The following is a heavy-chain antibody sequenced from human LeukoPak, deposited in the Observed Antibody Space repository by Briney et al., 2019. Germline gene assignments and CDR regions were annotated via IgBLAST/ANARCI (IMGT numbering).Heavy chain of an antibody. CDR1: GFTFSNYA. CDR2: IYSGGST. J-gene: IGHJ4*02. V-gene: IGHV3-NL1*01. CDR3: AKGYSSGWYGIYYFDY. D-gene: IGHD6-19*01. Sequence: GGSLRLSCAASGFTFSNYAIHWVRQAPGKGLEWVSVIYSGGSTYYADSVKGRFTISRHNSKNTLYLQMNSLRAEDTAVYYCAKGYSSGWYGIYYFDYWGQGTLVTVSS.